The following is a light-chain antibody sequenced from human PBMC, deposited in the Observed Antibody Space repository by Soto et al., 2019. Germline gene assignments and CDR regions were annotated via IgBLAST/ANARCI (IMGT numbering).Light chain of an antibody. Sequence: VVMTQSPLSLSVTLGQSASISCRSSQSLLYRDVNTYLNWFHQRPGQSPRRLIYKVSNRDSGVXDXXSGSGSGTDFTLKISRVEAEDVGVYYCMQTTHWPVTFGQGTKVEIK. CDR1: QSLLYRDVNTY. CDR3: MQTTHWPVT. V-gene: IGKV2-30*01. J-gene: IGKJ1*01. CDR2: KVS.